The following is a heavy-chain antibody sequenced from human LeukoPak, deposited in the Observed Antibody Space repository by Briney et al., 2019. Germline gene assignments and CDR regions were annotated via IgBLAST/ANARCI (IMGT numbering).Heavy chain of an antibody. Sequence: PGGSLRLSCVGSGFSFGSYWMHWVRQAPGKGLVWVSRITSDGSTTSYADSVKGRFTISRDNSKNTLYLQMNSLRADDTAVYYCAKPLGEGYCSGGTGTCYRVFNVWGQGTLVTVSS. CDR1: GFSFGSYW. V-gene: IGHV3-74*01. CDR2: ITSDGSTT. D-gene: IGHD2-15*01. J-gene: IGHJ3*01. CDR3: AKPLGEGYCSGGTGTCYRVFNV.